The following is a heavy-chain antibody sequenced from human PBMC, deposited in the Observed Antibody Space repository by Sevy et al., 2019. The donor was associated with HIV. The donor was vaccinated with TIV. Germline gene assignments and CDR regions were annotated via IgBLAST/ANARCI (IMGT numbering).Heavy chain of an antibody. CDR1: GFSFSNARMG. V-gene: IGHV2-26*02. CDR2: IFSDDER. CDR3: ARENCGGNCYHSYFDY. Sequence: SGPTLVKPTETLTLTCTVSGFSFSNARMGVSWIRQSPGKAPEWLAHIFSDDERSYSPSLKSRLTISKDTSKSQVVLIMTNVDPVDTATYYCARENCGGNCYHSYFDYWGQGTLVTVSS. J-gene: IGHJ4*02. D-gene: IGHD2-21*01.